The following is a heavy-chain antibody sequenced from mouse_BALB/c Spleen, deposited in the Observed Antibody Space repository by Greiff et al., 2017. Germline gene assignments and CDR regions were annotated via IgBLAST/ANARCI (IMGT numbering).Heavy chain of an antibody. CDR2: ISYSGST. CDR1: GYSITSDYA. J-gene: IGHJ2*01. Sequence: EVQLQQSGPGLVKPSQSLSLTCTVTGYSITSDYAWNWIRQFPGNKLEWMGYISYSGSTSYNPSLKSRISITRDTSKNQFFLQLNSVTTEDTATYYCARRGYSFDYWGQGTTLTVSS. CDR3: ARRGYSFDY. V-gene: IGHV3-2*02.